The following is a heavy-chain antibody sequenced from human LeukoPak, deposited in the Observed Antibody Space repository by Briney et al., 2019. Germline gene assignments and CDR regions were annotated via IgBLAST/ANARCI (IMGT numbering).Heavy chain of an antibody. CDR2: ISYDGSNK. CDR3: AKLYYYDSGGQTSDY. Sequence: GGSLRLSCAASGFTFSSYGMHWVRQAPGKGLEWVAVISYDGSNKYYADSVKGRFTISRDNSKNTLYLQMNSLRAEDTAVYYCAKLYYYDSGGQTSDYWGQGTLVTVSS. CDR1: GFTFSSYG. J-gene: IGHJ4*02. V-gene: IGHV3-30*18. D-gene: IGHD3-22*01.